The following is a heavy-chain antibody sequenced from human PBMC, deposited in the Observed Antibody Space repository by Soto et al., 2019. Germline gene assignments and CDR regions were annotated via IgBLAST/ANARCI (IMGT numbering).Heavy chain of an antibody. J-gene: IGHJ3*02. CDR2: MYFNEST. CDR3: ARDHKEAFYI. CDR1: GGSISSYF. Sequence: QVLLQESGPGLVKPSETLSLTCTVSGGSISSYFLNWIRQAPGKGLEWIGYMYFNESTNYNPSLKSRVTISLDTSKSLFSLKLNSVTAADTAVYYCARDHKEAFYIWGQGTLVTVSS. V-gene: IGHV4-59*01.